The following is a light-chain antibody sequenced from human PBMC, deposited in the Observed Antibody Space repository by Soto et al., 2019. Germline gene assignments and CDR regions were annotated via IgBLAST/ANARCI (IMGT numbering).Light chain of an antibody. J-gene: IGKJ5*01. CDR3: QQDGTYSGK. CDR1: QSISIY. V-gene: IGKV1-39*01. CDR2: GAS. Sequence: RITENASSPSPSVVDGAIITCRASQSISIYLNWYQLKLGKAPNLLMYGASYLKSGVPTRFSGSGSGTDFTLTISRLEPEEFVVYYCQQDGTYSGKFGQGTRLEIK.